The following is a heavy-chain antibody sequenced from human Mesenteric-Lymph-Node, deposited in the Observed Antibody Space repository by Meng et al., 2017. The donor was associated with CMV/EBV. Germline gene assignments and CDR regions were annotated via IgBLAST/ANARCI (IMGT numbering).Heavy chain of an antibody. CDR1: GGSVSRGSYY. D-gene: IGHD3-22*01. CDR2: FYYSGST. J-gene: IGHJ6*02. Sequence: SETLSLTCTVSGGSVSRGSYYWSWIRQPPGMGLEWIGYFYYSGSTNYNPSLKSRVTISVDTSKNRFSLMRSSVTAADTALYYCARGVHDSSSLYQMARAGMDVWGQGTTVTDS. CDR3: ARGVHDSSSLYQMARAGMDV. V-gene: IGHV4-61*01.